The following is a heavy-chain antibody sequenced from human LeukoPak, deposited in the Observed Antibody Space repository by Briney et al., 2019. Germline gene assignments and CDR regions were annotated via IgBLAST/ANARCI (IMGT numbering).Heavy chain of an antibody. D-gene: IGHD3-9*01. V-gene: IGHV4-59*08. CDR3: ARRNDILTGYVFDY. Sequence: SETLSLTCTVSGGSISSYYWSWIRQPPGKGLEWIGYIYYSGSTNYNPSLKSRVTISVDTSKNQFSLKLSSVTAADTAVYYCARRNDILTGYVFDYWGQGTLVTVSS. J-gene: IGHJ4*02. CDR2: IYYSGST. CDR1: GGSISSYY.